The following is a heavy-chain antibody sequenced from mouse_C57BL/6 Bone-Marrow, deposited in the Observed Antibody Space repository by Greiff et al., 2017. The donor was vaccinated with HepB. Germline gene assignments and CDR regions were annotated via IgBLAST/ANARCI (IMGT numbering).Heavy chain of an antibody. CDR2: IYPGDGDT. CDR3: ARRGYPYYAMDY. V-gene: IGHV1-80*01. CDR1: GYAFSSYW. D-gene: IGHD3-2*02. Sequence: QVQLQHSGAELVKPGASVKISCKASGYAFSSYWMNWVKPRPGKGLEWIGQIYPGDGDTNYNGKFKGKATLTADKSSSTAYMQLSSLTSEDSAVYFCARRGYPYYAMDYWGQGTSVTVAS. J-gene: IGHJ4*01.